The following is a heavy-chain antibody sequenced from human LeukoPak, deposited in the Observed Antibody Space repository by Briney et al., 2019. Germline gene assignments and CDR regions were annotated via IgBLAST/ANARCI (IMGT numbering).Heavy chain of an antibody. CDR3: ARLTGSGWYAGYFQH. J-gene: IGHJ1*01. CDR1: GGSFSGYY. Sequence: SETLSLTCAVYGGSFSGYYWSWIRQPPGKGLEWIGEINHSGSTNYNPSLKSRVTISVDTSKNQFSLKLSSVTAADTAVYYCARLTGSGWYAGYFQHWGQGTLVTVSS. D-gene: IGHD6-19*01. CDR2: INHSGST. V-gene: IGHV4-34*01.